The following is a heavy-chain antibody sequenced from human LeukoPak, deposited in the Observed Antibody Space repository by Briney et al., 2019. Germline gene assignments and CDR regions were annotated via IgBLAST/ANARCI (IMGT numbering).Heavy chain of an antibody. J-gene: IGHJ3*02. D-gene: IGHD4-17*01. Sequence: SETLSLTCTVSGGSISSYYWSWIRQPPGKGLEWIGYIYTGGSTNYNPSLKSRVTISVDTSKNQFSLKLSSVTAADTAVYYCARYYGDYAFDIWGQGTMVTVSS. CDR2: IYTGGST. CDR1: GGSISSYY. CDR3: ARYYGDYAFDI. V-gene: IGHV4-4*09.